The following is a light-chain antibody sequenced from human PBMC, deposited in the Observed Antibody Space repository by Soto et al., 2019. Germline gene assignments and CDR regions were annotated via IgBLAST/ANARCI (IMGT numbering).Light chain of an antibody. CDR1: QTVSRF. J-gene: IGKJ4*01. Sequence: ETVLTQSPATLSLSPGEGATLSCRASQTVSRFFAWYQQKPGQAPRLLIYGVSNRATGVTARFSGSGSGTDFTLSISSLEPEDSGVYYCQQRFTWPLTFGGGTKVEIK. CDR3: QQRFTWPLT. V-gene: IGKV3-11*01. CDR2: GVS.